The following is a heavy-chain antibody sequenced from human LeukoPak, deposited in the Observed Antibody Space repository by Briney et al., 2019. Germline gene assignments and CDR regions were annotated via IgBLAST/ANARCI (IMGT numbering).Heavy chain of an antibody. D-gene: IGHD2-21*01. CDR2: FYASGTT. Sequence: SATLPLTCNVFGVSISNYFWSWLRQPAGKGLEWIGRFYASGTTYYNPSLRSRVTLSMDTSKNHFSLKLTSVTAADTAVYYCARTHCGGGSCDTFDPWGQGTLVTVSS. CDR3: ARTHCGGGSCDTFDP. J-gene: IGHJ5*02. CDR1: GVSISNYF. V-gene: IGHV4-4*07.